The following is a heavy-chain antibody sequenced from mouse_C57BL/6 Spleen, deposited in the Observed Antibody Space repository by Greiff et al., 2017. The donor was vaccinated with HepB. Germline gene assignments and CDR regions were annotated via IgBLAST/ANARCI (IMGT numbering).Heavy chain of an antibody. D-gene: IGHD1-1*01. CDR3: ARVGSSSVLDY. J-gene: IGHJ2*01. CDR2: IDPSDSET. V-gene: IGHV1-52*01. CDR1: GYTFTSYW. Sequence: VQLQQPGAELVRPGSSVKLSCKASGYTFTSYWMHWVKQRPIQGLEWIGNIDPSDSETHYNQKFKDKATLTVDKSSSTAYMQLSSLTSEDSAVYYCARVGSSSVLDYWGQGTTLTVSS.